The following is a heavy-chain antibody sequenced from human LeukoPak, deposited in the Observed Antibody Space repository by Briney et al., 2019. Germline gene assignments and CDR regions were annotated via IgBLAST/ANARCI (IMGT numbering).Heavy chain of an antibody. CDR3: VRDNSRGQSLGVIY. Sequence: PGGSLRLSCAASGFTFSTYSMNWVRRAPGKGLEWISYINADSSTIQYADSVRGRFTTSRDNAKNSLYLQMNSLRAEDTAVYYCVRDNSRGQSLGVIYWGQGSLVTVSS. D-gene: IGHD3-22*01. J-gene: IGHJ4*02. V-gene: IGHV3-48*01. CDR2: INADSSTI. CDR1: GFTFSTYS.